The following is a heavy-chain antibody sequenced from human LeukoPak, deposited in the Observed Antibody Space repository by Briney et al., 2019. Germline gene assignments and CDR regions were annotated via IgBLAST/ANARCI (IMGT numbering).Heavy chain of an antibody. D-gene: IGHD5-24*01. V-gene: IGHV3-48*03. Sequence: GGSLRLSCAASGFTFSSYEMNWVRQAPGRGLEWVSYISSSGSTIYYADSVKGRFTISRDNAKNSLYLQMNSLRAEDTAVYYCARVARLIATIRDDAFDIWGQGTMVTVSS. CDR2: ISSSGSTI. CDR1: GFTFSSYE. CDR3: ARVARLIATIRDDAFDI. J-gene: IGHJ3*02.